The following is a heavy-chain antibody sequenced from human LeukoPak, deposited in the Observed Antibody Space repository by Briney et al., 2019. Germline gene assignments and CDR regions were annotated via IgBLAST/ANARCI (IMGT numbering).Heavy chain of an antibody. CDR2: ISSSSSYI. D-gene: IGHD3-10*01. J-gene: IGHJ4*02. V-gene: IGHV3-21*01. CDR1: GFTFSSYS. Sequence: AGGALRLSCSASGFTFSSYSMNWVRQAPGKGLEWVSSISSSSSYIYYADSVKGRFTISRDNAKNSLYLQMNSLRAEDTAVYYCARVRRFGDLDYWGQGTLVTVSS. CDR3: ARVRRFGDLDY.